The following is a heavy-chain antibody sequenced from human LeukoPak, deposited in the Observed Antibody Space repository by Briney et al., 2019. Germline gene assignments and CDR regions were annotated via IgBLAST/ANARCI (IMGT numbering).Heavy chain of an antibody. V-gene: IGHV2-5*01. J-gene: IGHJ5*02. CDR1: GFSLSTSGVG. CDR2: IYWNDDK. Sequence: SGPTLVKPTQTLTLTCTFSGFSLSTSGVGVGWIRQPPGKALEWLALIYWNDDKRYSPSLKSRLTITKDTSKNQVVLTMTNMDPVDTATYYCAHSFYCSSTSCYDEKWFDPWGQGTLVTVSS. D-gene: IGHD2-2*01. CDR3: AHSFYCSSTSCYDEKWFDP.